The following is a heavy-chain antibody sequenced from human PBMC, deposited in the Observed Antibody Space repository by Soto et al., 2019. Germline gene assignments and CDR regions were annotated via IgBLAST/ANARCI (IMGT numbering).Heavy chain of an antibody. V-gene: IGHV3-48*03. J-gene: IGHJ4*02. D-gene: IGHD3-22*01. CDR1: GFTFSSYE. Sequence: PGGSLRLSCAASGFTFSSYEMNWVRQAPGKGLEWVSYISSSGSTIYYADSVKGRFTISRDNAKNSLYLQMNSLRAEDTAVYYCARIGGAYYYDSSGFDYWGQGTLVTVSS. CDR2: ISSSGSTI. CDR3: ARIGGAYYYDSSGFDY.